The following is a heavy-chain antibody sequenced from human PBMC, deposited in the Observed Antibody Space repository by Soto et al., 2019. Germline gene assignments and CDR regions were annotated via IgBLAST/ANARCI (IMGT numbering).Heavy chain of an antibody. CDR2: ISYDGSNK. D-gene: IGHD4-17*01. CDR1: GFTFSSYG. CDR3: AKHTGN. V-gene: IGHV3-30*18. Sequence: QVQLVESGGGVVQPGRSLRLSCAASGFTFSSYGMHWVRQAPGKGLEWVAVISYDGSNKYYADSVKGRFTISRDNSKNTLYMQMNSLRAEDTAVYYCAKHTGNWGQGTLVTVSS. J-gene: IGHJ4*02.